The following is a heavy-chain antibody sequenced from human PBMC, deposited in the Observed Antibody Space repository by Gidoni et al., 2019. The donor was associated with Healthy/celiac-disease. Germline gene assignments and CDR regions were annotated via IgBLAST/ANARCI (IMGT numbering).Heavy chain of an antibody. V-gene: IGHV3-21*01. CDR2: ISSSSSYI. CDR1: GFTFSRYS. Sequence: EVQLVESGGGLVKPGGPLRLSCAASGFTFSRYSMNWVRQAPGKWLEWVLSISSSSSYIYYADSVKGRFTISRDNAKNSLYLQMNSLRAEDTAVYYCARDNGPYAFDIWGQGTMVTVSS. CDR3: ARDNGPYAFDI. J-gene: IGHJ3*02.